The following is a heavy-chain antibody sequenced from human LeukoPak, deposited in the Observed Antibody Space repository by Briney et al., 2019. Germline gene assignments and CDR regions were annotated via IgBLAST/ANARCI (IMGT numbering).Heavy chain of an antibody. CDR2: ISAYNGNT. CDR1: GYTFTSYG. Sequence: ASVKVSCKASGYTFTSYGISWVRQAPGQGLEWMGWISAYNGNTNYAQKLQDRVTMTTDTSTSTAYMELRSLRSDDTAVYYCARELLIVGATVDDYWGQGTLVTVSS. J-gene: IGHJ4*02. D-gene: IGHD1-26*01. V-gene: IGHV1-18*01. CDR3: ARELLIVGATVDDY.